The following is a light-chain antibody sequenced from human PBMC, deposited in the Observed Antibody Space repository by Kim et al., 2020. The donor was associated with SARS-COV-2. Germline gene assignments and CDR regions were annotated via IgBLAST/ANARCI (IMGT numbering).Light chain of an antibody. CDR2: GAS. J-gene: IGKJ4*01. CDR3: QKFNSAPLT. CDR1: QGFDNY. Sequence: ASVGDRVTITCRASQGFDNYLAWYQQRPGKVPKFLIYGASTLQSGVPSRFSGSGSGTYFTLTISSLQPEDVGTYYCQKFNSAPLTFGGGTKVDIK. V-gene: IGKV1-27*01.